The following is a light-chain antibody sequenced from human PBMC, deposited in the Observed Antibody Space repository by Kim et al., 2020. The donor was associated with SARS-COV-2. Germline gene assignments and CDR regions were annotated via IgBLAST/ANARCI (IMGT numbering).Light chain of an antibody. CDR1: SLRRYF. CDR2: GKN. CDR3: HSRDSGGNHLV. J-gene: IGLJ3*02. Sequence: LGHTVRITCQGDSLRRYFVSWYQLKPGQAPTLVLYGKNVRPSGVPDRFSGSISGITASLIITGAQAEDEADYHCHSRDSGGNHLVFGGGTQLTVL. V-gene: IGLV3-19*01.